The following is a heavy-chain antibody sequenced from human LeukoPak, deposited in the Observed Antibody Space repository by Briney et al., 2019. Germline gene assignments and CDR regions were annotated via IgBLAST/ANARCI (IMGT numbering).Heavy chain of an antibody. CDR2: ISSSSSYI. J-gene: IGHJ4*02. Sequence: GGSLRLSCAASGFTFSSYEMNWVRQAPGKGLEWVSSISSSSSYIYYTDSVKGRFTISRHNSENTLYLQMNSLRAEDTAVYYCARSAWLDYWGQGTLVTVSS. V-gene: IGHV3-21*04. CDR1: GFTFSSYE. CDR3: ARSAWLDY.